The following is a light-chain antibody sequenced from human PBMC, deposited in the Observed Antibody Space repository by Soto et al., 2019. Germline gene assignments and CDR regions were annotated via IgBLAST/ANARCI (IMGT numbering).Light chain of an antibody. V-gene: IGKV3-15*01. Sequence: IVMTQSPVSLSASPVESATLSFRASQIVDNNVAWYQQKPGQAPRLLIVGSFARATGIPARFSGSGSGSEFTLTISGLQSEDFAVYYCQQYNDRPPITFGQGTRLEIK. CDR1: QIVDNN. CDR2: GSF. J-gene: IGKJ5*01. CDR3: QQYNDRPPIT.